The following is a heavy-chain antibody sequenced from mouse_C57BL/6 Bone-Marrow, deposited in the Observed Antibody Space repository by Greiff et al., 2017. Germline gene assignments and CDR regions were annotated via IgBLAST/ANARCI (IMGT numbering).Heavy chain of an antibody. Sequence: VQLQQSGAELVRPGASVKLSCTASGFNIKDYYMHWVKQRPEQGLEWIGRIDPADGDTEYGPKFQGKATMTADTSSTTAYLPLSSLTSVDTAVYYCTTDYSGSSLYYYAMDYWGQGTSVTVSS. CDR2: IDPADGDT. J-gene: IGHJ4*01. CDR1: GFNIKDYY. CDR3: TTDYSGSSLYYYAMDY. D-gene: IGHD1-1*01. V-gene: IGHV14-1*01.